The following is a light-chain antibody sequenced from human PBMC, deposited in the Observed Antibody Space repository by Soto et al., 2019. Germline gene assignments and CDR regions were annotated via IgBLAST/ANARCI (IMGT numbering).Light chain of an antibody. J-gene: IGLJ1*01. CDR2: LEGSGSY. V-gene: IGLV4-60*02. CDR1: SGHRNYI. Sequence: QSVLTQASSASASPGSSVKVTCTLSSGHRNYIIAWHQKQPGKAPRYLMNLEGSGSYIKGSGVPDRFSGSSSGADRYLTISNLQFECEADYYCETRERDPHVFGTGTKVTVL. CDR3: ETRERDPHV.